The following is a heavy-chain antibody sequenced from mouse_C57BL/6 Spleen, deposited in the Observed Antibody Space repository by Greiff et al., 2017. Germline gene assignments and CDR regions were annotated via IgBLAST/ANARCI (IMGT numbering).Heavy chain of an antibody. Sequence: VKLVESGPGLVAPSQSLSITCTVSGFSLTSYGVDWVRQSPGKGLEWLGVIWGVGSTNYNSALKSRLSINKDNSKSQVFLKMNSLQTDDTAMYYCASYRDYAMDYWGQGTSVTVSS. CDR1: GFSLTSYG. J-gene: IGHJ4*01. V-gene: IGHV2-6*01. CDR3: ASYRDYAMDY. CDR2: IWGVGST.